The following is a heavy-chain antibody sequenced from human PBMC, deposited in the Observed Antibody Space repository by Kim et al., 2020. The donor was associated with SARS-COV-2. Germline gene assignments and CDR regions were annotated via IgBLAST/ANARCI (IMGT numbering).Heavy chain of an antibody. CDR3: ARAAIGASFDY. Sequence: GGSLRLSCAASGFTFTTYWMSWVRQAPGKGLEWVANIRQSGSEESYVDSVRGRFTISRDNARNSLYLQMSSLRAEDTAIYYCARAAIGASFDYWGQGTL. CDR2: IRQSGSEE. CDR1: GFTFTTYW. J-gene: IGHJ4*02. V-gene: IGHV3-7*03. D-gene: IGHD6-13*01.